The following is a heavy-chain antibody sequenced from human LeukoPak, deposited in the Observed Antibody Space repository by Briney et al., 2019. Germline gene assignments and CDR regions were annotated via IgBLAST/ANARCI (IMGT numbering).Heavy chain of an antibody. CDR2: ISAYNGNT. J-gene: IGHJ3*02. D-gene: IGHD3-3*01. V-gene: IGHV1-18*01. Sequence: ASVKVSCKASGYTFTSYGISWVRQAPGQGLEWMGWISAYNGNTNYAQKLQGRVTMTTDTSTSTAYMELRSLRSDDTVVYYCARPIFGVVIYAFDIWGQGTMVTVSS. CDR3: ARPIFGVVIYAFDI. CDR1: GYTFTSYG.